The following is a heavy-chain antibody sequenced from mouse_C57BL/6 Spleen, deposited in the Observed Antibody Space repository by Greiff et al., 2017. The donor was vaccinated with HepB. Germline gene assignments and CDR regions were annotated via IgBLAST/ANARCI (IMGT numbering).Heavy chain of an antibody. J-gene: IGHJ4*01. CDR3: ALGNYDGYAMDY. V-gene: IGHV1-52*01. CDR2: IDPSDSET. CDR1: GYTFTSYW. D-gene: IGHD2-4*01. Sequence: QVQLKQPGAELVRPGSSVKLSCKASGYTFTSYWMHWVKQRPIQGLEWIGNIDPSDSETHYNQKFKDKATLTVDKSSSTAYMQLSSLTSEDSAVYYCALGNYDGYAMDYWGQGTSVTVSS.